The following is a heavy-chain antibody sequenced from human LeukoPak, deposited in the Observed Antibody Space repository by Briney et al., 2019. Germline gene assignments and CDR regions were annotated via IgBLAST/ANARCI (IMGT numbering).Heavy chain of an antibody. D-gene: IGHD6-13*01. J-gene: IGHJ4*02. Sequence: GGSLRLSCTASGFDFCGLWMSWVRQAPGKGLEWVSVIYSGGSTYYADSMKGRFTISRDNSKNTLYLQMNSLRAEDTAVYYCARDGAAADFDYWGQGTLVTVSS. CDR2: IYSGGST. CDR3: ARDGAAADFDY. CDR1: GFDFCGLW. V-gene: IGHV3-66*01.